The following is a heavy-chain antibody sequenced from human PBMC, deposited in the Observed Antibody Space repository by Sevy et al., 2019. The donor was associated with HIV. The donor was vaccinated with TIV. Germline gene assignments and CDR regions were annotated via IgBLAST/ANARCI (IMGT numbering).Heavy chain of an antibody. J-gene: IGHJ4*02. CDR3: ASMGYGYKYYFDY. CDR1: GYSFTSYW. Sequence: GESLKISCKGSGYSFTSYWIGWVRQMPGKGLEWMGIVYPGDSDTRYSPSFQGQVTISADTSISTAYLQWGSLKASDTAMYYCASMGYGYKYYFDYWGQGTLVTVSS. V-gene: IGHV5-51*01. CDR2: VYPGDSDT. D-gene: IGHD5-12*01.